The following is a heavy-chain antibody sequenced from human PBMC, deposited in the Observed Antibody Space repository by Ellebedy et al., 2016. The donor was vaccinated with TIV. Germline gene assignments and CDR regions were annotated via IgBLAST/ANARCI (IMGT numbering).Heavy chain of an antibody. Sequence: AASVKVSCKASGYTFTSYGISWVRQAPGQGLEWMGWISAYNGNTNYAQKLQGRVTMTTDTSTSTAYMELRSLRSDDTAVYYCARWGYTLAGDSSGYSSADLDYWGQGTLVTVSS. CDR1: GYTFTSYG. D-gene: IGHD3-22*01. V-gene: IGHV1-18*01. CDR2: ISAYNGNT. J-gene: IGHJ4*02. CDR3: ARWGYTLAGDSSGYSSADLDY.